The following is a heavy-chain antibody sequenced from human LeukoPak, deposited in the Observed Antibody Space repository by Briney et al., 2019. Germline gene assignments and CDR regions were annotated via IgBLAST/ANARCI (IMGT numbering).Heavy chain of an antibody. V-gene: IGHV1-46*01. CDR2: IDPSGGST. Sequence: ASVKVSCKASGYTFTNYFLHWVRQAPGQGLEWMGIIDPSGGSTNYEQKFQGRVTMTRDTSTSTVYMELSSLRSEDTAVYYCARLTEYSGSGDHWGQGTLVTVSS. CDR3: ARLTEYSGSGDH. CDR1: GYTFTNYF. D-gene: IGHD1-26*01. J-gene: IGHJ4*02.